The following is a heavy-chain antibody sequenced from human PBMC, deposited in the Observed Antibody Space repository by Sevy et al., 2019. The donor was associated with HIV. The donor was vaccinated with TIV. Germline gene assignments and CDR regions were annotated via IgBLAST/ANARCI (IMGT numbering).Heavy chain of an antibody. CDR2: ISSSSSYI. CDR3: AREVVPAAMNYYYGMDV. CDR1: GFTFSSYS. J-gene: IGHJ6*02. D-gene: IGHD2-2*01. Sequence: GSLRLSCAASGFTFSSYSMNWVRQAPGKGLEWVSSISSSSSYIYYADSVKGRFTISRDNAKNSLYLQMNSLRAEDTAVYYCAREVVPAAMNYYYGMDVWGQGTTVTVSS. V-gene: IGHV3-21*01.